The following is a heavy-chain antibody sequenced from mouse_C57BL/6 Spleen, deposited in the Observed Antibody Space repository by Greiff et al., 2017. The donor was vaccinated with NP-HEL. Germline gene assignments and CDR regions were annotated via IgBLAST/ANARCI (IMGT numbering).Heavy chain of an antibody. J-gene: IGHJ4*01. V-gene: IGHV1-64*01. CDR3: ARGLDAMDY. CDR2: IHPNSGST. Sequence: QVQLQQSGAELVKPGASVKMSCKASGYTFTSYWITWVKQRPGQGLEWIGMIHPNSGSTNYNEKFKSKATLTVDKSSSTAYMQLSSLTSEDSAVYYCARGLDAMDYWGQGTSVTVSS. CDR1: GYTFTSYW.